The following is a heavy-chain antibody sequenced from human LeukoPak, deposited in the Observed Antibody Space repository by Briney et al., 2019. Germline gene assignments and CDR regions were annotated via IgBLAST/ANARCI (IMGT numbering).Heavy chain of an antibody. V-gene: IGHV3-7*01. CDR2: INQDGSEE. CDR1: GFTFSNYW. CDR3: ARDLGWELLGGAFDI. J-gene: IGHJ3*02. D-gene: IGHD1-26*01. Sequence: GGSLRLSCAASGFTFSNYWMTWVRQAPGKGLEWVAHINQDGSEEHYMDSVKARFTISRDNAKNSLSLQMNSLRAEDTAVYYCARDLGWELLGGAFDIWGQGTMVTVSS.